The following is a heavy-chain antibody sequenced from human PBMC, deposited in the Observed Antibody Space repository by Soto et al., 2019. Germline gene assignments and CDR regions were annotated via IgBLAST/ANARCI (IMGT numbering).Heavy chain of an antibody. V-gene: IGHV3-23*01. CDR3: AKDKYTDSVRKVWFFDY. CDR2: ISANGGIT. CDR1: GFTFSKYA. J-gene: IGHJ2*01. D-gene: IGHD2-15*01. Sequence: EVQLLESGGGLVKPGGSLRLSCAASGFTFSKYAMSWVRLAPGKGLEWVSSISANGGITDYADSVKGRFTISRDNFQNILCLQMESLGGDDTAFYFCAKDKYTDSVRKVWFFDYWGRGTLVTVSS.